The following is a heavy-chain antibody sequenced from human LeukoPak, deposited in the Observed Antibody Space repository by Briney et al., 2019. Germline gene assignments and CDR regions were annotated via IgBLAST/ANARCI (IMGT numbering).Heavy chain of an antibody. D-gene: IGHD3-22*01. CDR2: FDPEDGET. V-gene: IGHV1-24*01. CDR1: GYTLTELS. Sequence: ASVKVSCKVSGYTLTELSMHWVRQAPGKGLEWMGGFDPEDGETIYAQKFQGRVTMTEDTSTDTAYMELSSLRSEDTAVHYCATDRSEYYDSSGPSGFDPWGQGTLVTVSS. J-gene: IGHJ5*02. CDR3: ATDRSEYYDSSGPSGFDP.